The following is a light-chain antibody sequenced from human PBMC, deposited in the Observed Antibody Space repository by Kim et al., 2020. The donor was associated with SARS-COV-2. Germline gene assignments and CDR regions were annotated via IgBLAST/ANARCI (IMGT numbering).Light chain of an antibody. CDR1: SGSSASNY. CDR2: EDN. CDR3: QSYDSSNHVV. Sequence: KTVTISCPDSSGSSASNYVQWYQQRPGSAPTTVIYEDNQRPSGVPDRFSGSIDSSSNSASLTISGLKTEDEADYYCQSYDSSNHVVFGGGTQLTVL. J-gene: IGLJ2*01. V-gene: IGLV6-57*02.